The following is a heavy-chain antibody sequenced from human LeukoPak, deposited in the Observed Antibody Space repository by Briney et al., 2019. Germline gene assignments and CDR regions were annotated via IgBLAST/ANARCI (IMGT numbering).Heavy chain of an antibody. CDR3: AKGIYGVSGWGLGK. CDR2: IGASEGST. CDR1: GFTFSSYD. Sequence: GGSLRLSCAASGFTFSSYDVSWVRQVPGKGLEWVSAIGASEGSTYYADSVKGRFTISRDNSKNTLYLQMNSLRAEDTALYYCAKGIYGVSGWGLGKWGQGTLVTVSS. J-gene: IGHJ4*02. V-gene: IGHV3-23*01. D-gene: IGHD4-17*01.